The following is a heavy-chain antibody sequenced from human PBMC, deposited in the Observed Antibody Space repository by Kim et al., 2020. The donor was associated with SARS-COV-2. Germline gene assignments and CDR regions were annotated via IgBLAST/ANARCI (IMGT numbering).Heavy chain of an antibody. CDR3: ASLYSYGSGSHYFDY. CDR1: GGSISSGGYY. D-gene: IGHD3-10*01. V-gene: IGHV4-31*03. CDR2: IYYSGST. Sequence: SETLSLTCTVSGGSISSGGYYWSWIRQHPGKGLEWIGYIYYSGSTYYNPSLKSRVTISVDTSKNQFSLKLSSVTAADTAVYYCASLYSYGSGSHYFDYWGQGTLVTVSS. J-gene: IGHJ4*02.